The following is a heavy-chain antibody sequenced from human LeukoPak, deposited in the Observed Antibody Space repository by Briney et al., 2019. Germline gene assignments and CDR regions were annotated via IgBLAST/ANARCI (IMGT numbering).Heavy chain of an antibody. CDR1: GGSISSGDYS. V-gene: IGHV4-30-2*01. CDR2: IYRSGTT. CDR3: ARGDQGIDY. J-gene: IGHJ4*02. Sequence: PSETQSLTCDVSGGSISSGDYSWNWIRQPPGKGLEWIGNIYRSGTTYYNPSLKSRVTISVDRSKNQFSLKLSSVTAADTAVYHCARGDQGIDYWGQGTLVTVSS. D-gene: IGHD2-2*01.